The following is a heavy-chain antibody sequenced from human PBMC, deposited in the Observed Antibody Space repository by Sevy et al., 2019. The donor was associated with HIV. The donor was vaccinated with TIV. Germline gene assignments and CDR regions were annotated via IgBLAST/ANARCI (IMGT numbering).Heavy chain of an antibody. CDR1: GYSIISGYY. CDR2: IYHSGST. J-gene: IGHJ4*02. D-gene: IGHD2-21*01. CDR3: ARGVRSVGAPNFDY. Sequence: SETLSLTCAVSGYSIISGYYWGWIRQPPGKGLEWIGNIYHSGSTYYNPSLKSRVTISLDTSKNQFSLRRSSVTAADTAVYYCARGVRSVGAPNFDYWGQGTLVTVSS. V-gene: IGHV4-38-2*01.